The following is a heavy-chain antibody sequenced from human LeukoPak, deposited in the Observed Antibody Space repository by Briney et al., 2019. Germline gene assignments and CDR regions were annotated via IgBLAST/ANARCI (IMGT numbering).Heavy chain of an antibody. CDR2: INSPDSLI. Sequence: GGSLRLSCAASGFTFSTYSMIWVRQAPGKGLEWVSYINSPDSLIYYADSVKGRFTVSRDNAKNSLYLQMNSLRAEDTAVYYCAKDQTPRGSGAFDYWGQGTLVTVSS. D-gene: IGHD3-10*01. CDR3: AKDQTPRGSGAFDY. CDR1: GFTFSTYS. V-gene: IGHV3-48*04. J-gene: IGHJ4*02.